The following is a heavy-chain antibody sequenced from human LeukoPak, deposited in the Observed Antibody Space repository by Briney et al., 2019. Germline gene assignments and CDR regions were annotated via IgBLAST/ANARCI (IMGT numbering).Heavy chain of an antibody. D-gene: IGHD4-23*01. V-gene: IGHV1-18*01. CDR1: GYTFTSYG. Sequence: WASVTVSCKASGYTFTSYGISWVRQAPGQGLEWMGWISAYNGNTNYAQKLQGRVTMTTDTSTSTAYMELRSLRSDDTAVYYCARRTTVVTPDYYYYYMDVWGKGTTVTVSS. CDR3: ARRTTVVTPDYYYYYMDV. CDR2: ISAYNGNT. J-gene: IGHJ6*03.